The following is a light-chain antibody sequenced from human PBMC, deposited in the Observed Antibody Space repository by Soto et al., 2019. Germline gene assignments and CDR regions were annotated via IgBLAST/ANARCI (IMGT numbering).Light chain of an antibody. V-gene: IGLV4-69*01. CDR3: QSWGTSIHVV. CDR1: SGHSSYA. J-gene: IGLJ2*01. CDR2: LDSDGSH. Sequence: QSVLTQSPSASASLGASVKLTCTLSSGHSSYAIAWHQQQPEKGTRYLMKLDSDGSHTKGDAIPDLFSGSSSGADRYLTTASLPSDEAAYYYCQSWGTSIHVVFGGGTKLTVL.